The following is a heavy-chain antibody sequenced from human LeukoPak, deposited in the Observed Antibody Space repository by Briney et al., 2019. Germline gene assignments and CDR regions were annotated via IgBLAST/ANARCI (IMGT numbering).Heavy chain of an antibody. V-gene: IGHV4-34*01. CDR2: INHSGST. CDR3: ARDGPLVYFDY. D-gene: IGHD3-16*02. CDR1: GGSFSGYY. Sequence: SETLSLTCAVYGGSFSGYYWSWIRQPPGKGLEWIGEINHSGSTNYNPSLKSRVTISVDTSKNQFSLKLDSVTAADTAVYYCARDGPLVYFDYWGQGALVTVSS. J-gene: IGHJ4*02.